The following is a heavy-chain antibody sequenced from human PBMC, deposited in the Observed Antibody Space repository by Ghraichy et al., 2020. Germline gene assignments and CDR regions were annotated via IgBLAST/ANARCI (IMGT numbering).Heavy chain of an antibody. CDR1: GGSISSGGYY. Sequence: SETLSLTCTVSGGSISSGGYYWSWIRQHPGKGLEWIGYIYYSGSTYYNPSLKSRVTISVDTSKNQFSLKLSSVTAADTAVYYCARDRDYYDSSGYYYDLAYNAFDIWGQGTMVTVSS. CDR2: IYYSGST. V-gene: IGHV4-31*03. J-gene: IGHJ3*02. CDR3: ARDRDYYDSSGYYYDLAYNAFDI. D-gene: IGHD3-22*01.